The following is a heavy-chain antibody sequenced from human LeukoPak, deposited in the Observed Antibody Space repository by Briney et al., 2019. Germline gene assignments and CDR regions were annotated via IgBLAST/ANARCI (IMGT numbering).Heavy chain of an antibody. J-gene: IGHJ4*02. Sequence: PGRSLRLSCAASGFTFDNYAMHWVRQAPGKGLEWVSGISWNSGSIGYADSVKGRFTISRDNAKNSLYLQMSSLRAEDTALYYCAKDMAGSWTYYFDYWGQGTLVTVSS. CDR2: ISWNSGSI. CDR3: AKDMAGSWTYYFDY. V-gene: IGHV3-9*01. D-gene: IGHD6-13*01. CDR1: GFTFDNYA.